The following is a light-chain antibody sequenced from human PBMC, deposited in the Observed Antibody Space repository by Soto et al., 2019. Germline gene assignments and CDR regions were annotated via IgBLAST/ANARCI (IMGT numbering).Light chain of an antibody. Sequence: EIVLTQSPATLSLSPGERATLSCRASHSVGINLAWYQQKPGQSPRLLIYDVSNRATGIPARFSGSGAVTDFTLTITSLEPEDFAAYYCHQRGGWPATFGQGTRVEIK. J-gene: IGKJ1*01. CDR2: DVS. V-gene: IGKV3-11*01. CDR1: HSVGIN. CDR3: HQRGGWPAT.